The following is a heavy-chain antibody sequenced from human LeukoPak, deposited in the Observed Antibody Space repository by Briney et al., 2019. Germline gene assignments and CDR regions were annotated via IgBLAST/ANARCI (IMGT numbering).Heavy chain of an antibody. CDR1: GGSISSYY. D-gene: IGHD1-26*01. J-gene: IGHJ4*02. CDR2: IYYSGGT. Sequence: PSETLALTCTVSGGSISSYYWTWIRQPPGKGLEWIGYIYYSGGTNYNPSLESRVAISVDTSKKQFSLKLNSVTAADTAVYYCARGSALDYWGQGTLVTVSS. CDR3: ARGSALDY. V-gene: IGHV4-59*01.